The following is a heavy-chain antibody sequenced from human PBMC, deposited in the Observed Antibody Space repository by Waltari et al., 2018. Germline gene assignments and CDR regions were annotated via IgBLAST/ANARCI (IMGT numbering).Heavy chain of an antibody. CDR1: GGSISSYY. J-gene: IGHJ3*02. Sequence: QVQLQESGPGLVKPSETLSLTCTVSGGSISSYYWSWIRQPPGKGLEWIGYIYYSGSTTYNPALMNRFTITVDTSKNQFSLKLSSVTAADTAVYYCARVFIFGVVIHAAGACDIWGQGTMVTVSS. V-gene: IGHV4-59*01. D-gene: IGHD3-3*02. CDR2: IYYSGST. CDR3: ARVFIFGVVIHAAGACDI.